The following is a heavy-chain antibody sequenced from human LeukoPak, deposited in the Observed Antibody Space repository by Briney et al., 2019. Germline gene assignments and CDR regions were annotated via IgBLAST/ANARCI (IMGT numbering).Heavy chain of an antibody. J-gene: IGHJ4*02. D-gene: IGHD2-2*01. V-gene: IGHV2-5*01. CDR1: GFSLSTSGVG. CDR2: IYWNDDK. CDR3: AHMTTSCYGFDY. Sequence: ESGPTLVNPTQTLTLTCTFSGFSLSTSGVGVGWVRQPPGKALEWLALIYWNDDKRYSPSLKSRLTITKDTSKNQVVLTMTNMDPVDTATYYCAHMTTSCYGFDYWGQGTLVTVSS.